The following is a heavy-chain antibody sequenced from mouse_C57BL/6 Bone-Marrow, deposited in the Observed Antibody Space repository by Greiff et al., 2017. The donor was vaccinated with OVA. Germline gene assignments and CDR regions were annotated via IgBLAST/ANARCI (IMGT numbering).Heavy chain of an antibody. J-gene: IGHJ1*03. CDR1: GYSITSGYD. CDR3: AREGYGSSNWYFDV. V-gene: IGHV3-1*01. CDR2: ISYSGST. Sequence: EVKLQESGPGMVKPSQSLSLTCTVTGYSITSGYDWHWLRHFPGNKLEWMGYISYSGSTNYNPSLKSRISITHDTSKNHFFLKLNSVTTEDTATYYCAREGYGSSNWYFDVWGTGTTVTVSS. D-gene: IGHD1-1*01.